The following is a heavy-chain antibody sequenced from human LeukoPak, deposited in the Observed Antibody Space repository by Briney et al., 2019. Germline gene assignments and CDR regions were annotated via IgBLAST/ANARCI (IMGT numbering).Heavy chain of an antibody. CDR1: GYTFTGYY. V-gene: IGHV1-2*02. CDR3: ARTTYPQDAFDI. J-gene: IGHJ3*02. CDR2: ISPNSGGT. D-gene: IGHD1-1*01. Sequence: ASVKVSCKASGYTFTGYYMHWVRQAPGQGLEWMGWISPNSGGTNYAQKFQGRVTMTRDTSISTAYMELSRLRTDDTAVYYCARTTYPQDAFDIWGQGTMVTVSS.